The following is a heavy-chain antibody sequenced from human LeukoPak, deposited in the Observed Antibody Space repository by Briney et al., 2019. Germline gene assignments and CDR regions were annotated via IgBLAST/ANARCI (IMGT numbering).Heavy chain of an antibody. CDR2: IYSGGST. D-gene: IGHD3-22*01. Sequence: PGGSLRLSCAASGFTVSSNYMSWVRQAPGKGLEWVSVIYSGGSTYYADSVKGRFTISRDNSKNTLYLQMNSLRAEDTAVYYCARSPGDYDSSGYYGPNAFDIWGQGTMVTVSS. V-gene: IGHV3-53*01. CDR1: GFTVSSNY. J-gene: IGHJ3*02. CDR3: ARSPGDYDSSGYYGPNAFDI.